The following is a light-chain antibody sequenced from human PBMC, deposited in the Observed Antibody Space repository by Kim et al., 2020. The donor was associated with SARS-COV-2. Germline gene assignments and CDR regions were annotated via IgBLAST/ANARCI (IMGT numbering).Light chain of an antibody. CDR3: QQYGCSPLT. V-gene: IGKV3-20*01. CDR2: GAS. CDR1: HSVSSSY. J-gene: IGKJ4*01. Sequence: EIVLTQSPVTVSLSPGDRASLSCRASHSVSSSYLAWYQQKPGQAPRLLIYGASSRAAGSPDRFSGSGSRTDFTLTISRLEPEDVAVYYCQQYGCSPLTFGGGTKVDIK.